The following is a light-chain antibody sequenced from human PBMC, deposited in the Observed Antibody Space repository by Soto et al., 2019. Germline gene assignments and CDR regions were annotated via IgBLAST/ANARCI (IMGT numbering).Light chain of an antibody. V-gene: IGKV3-15*01. CDR3: QQYSDWPRT. CDR2: GAS. J-gene: IGKJ4*02. CDR1: QSVSSN. Sequence: EILMTQSTATLSVSAGDRGTLSCRASQSVSSNLAWYQQKPGQAPRLLIYGASTRAAGIPARVSGSGSGTEFTLTISSLQSEDSAVYYCQQYSDWPRTFGVGTKVDIK.